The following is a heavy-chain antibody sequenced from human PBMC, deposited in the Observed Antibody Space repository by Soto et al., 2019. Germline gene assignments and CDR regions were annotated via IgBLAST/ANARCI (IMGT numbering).Heavy chain of an antibody. V-gene: IGHV1-8*01. J-gene: IGHJ6*02. CDR2: MNPSSANT. CDR3: TRGQEVWWNAGPLGLHGLDV. D-gene: IGHD3-16*01. Sequence: GASVKVSCKASRYTFISYDISWVRQAPGQGLEWMGWMNPSSANTGYAQKFQGRISMTRNTSMNTAYMELNSLTSEDTAVYYCTRGQEVWWNAGPLGLHGLDVWGQGTTVTVSS. CDR1: RYTFISYD.